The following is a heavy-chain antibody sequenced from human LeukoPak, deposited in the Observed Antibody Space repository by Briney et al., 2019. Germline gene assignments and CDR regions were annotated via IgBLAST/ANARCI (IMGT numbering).Heavy chain of an antibody. D-gene: IGHD3-3*01. V-gene: IGHV3-21*01. CDR3: ARDAPPYDFWSGYYLDYYYGTDV. CDR1: GFTFSSYS. J-gene: IGHJ6*02. CDR2: ISSSSSYI. Sequence: GRSLRLSCAASGFTFSSYSMNWVRQAPGKGLEWVSSISSSSSYIYYADSVKGRFTISRDNAKNSLYLQMNSLRDEDTAVYYCARDAPPYDFWSGYYLDYYYGTDVWGQGTTVTVSS.